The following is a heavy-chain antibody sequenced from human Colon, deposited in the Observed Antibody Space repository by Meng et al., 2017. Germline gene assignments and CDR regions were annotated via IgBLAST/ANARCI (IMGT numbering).Heavy chain of an antibody. Sequence: QVQLQQWGAGLLKPSETLSLTCAVYGESFSGYYWSWIRQPPGKGLEWIGEINHSGRTNYNPSLKSRLTISVDTSKNQFSLNLRSVTAADTAVYFCGRPEGRWGQGTLVTVSS. CDR1: GESFSGYY. D-gene: IGHD6-6*01. V-gene: IGHV4-34*01. CDR2: INHSGRT. J-gene: IGHJ4*02. CDR3: GRPEGR.